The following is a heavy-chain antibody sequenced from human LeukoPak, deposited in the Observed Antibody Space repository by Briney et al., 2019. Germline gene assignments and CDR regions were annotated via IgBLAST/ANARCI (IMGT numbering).Heavy chain of an antibody. CDR1: GFTFSSYG. J-gene: IGHJ4*02. CDR3: AKEPPTLSFQQSNSDY. D-gene: IGHD2/OR15-2a*01. V-gene: IGHV3-23*01. CDR2: TSGSGGST. Sequence: PGGTLRLSCAASGFTFSSYGMSWVRQAPGKGLEWVSATSGSGGSTYYADSVKGRFTISRDNSKNTLYLQMNSLRAEDTAVYYCAKEPPTLSFQQSNSDYWGQGTLVTVSS.